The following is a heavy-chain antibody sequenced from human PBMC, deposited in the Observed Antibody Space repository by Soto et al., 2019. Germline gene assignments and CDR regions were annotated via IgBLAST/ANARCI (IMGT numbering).Heavy chain of an antibody. CDR1: GGTFSSYA. J-gene: IGHJ5*02. V-gene: IGHV1-69*13. D-gene: IGHD6-13*01. CDR3: ASERVAAAGTFWFDP. Sequence: SVKVSCKASGGTFSSYAISWVRQAPGQGLEWMGGIIPIFGTANYAQKFQGRVTITADESTSTAYMELSSLRSEDTAVYYCASERVAAAGTFWFDPWGQGTLVTVSS. CDR2: IIPIFGTA.